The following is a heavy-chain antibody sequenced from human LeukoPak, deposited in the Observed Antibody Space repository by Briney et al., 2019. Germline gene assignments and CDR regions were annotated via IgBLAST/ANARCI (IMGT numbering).Heavy chain of an antibody. Sequence: EGSMRLYCAASGFTFSSYSMNWVRQAPGKGLEWVSSISSSSSYIYYADSVKGRFTISRDNAKNSLYLQMNSLRAEDTAVYYCARDLAPSNYWGQGTLVTVSS. V-gene: IGHV3-21*01. CDR2: ISSSSSYI. CDR1: GFTFSSYS. CDR3: ARDLAPSNY. J-gene: IGHJ4*02. D-gene: IGHD4-11*01.